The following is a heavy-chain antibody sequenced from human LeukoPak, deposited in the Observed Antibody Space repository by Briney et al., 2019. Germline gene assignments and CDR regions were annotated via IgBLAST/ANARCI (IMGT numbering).Heavy chain of an antibody. CDR1: GFTVSSNY. CDR2: IYSGGST. D-gene: IGHD4-17*01. CDR3: ARIGDYAPHDAFDI. J-gene: IGHJ3*02. V-gene: IGHV3-66*01. Sequence: GGSLRLSCAASGFTVSSNYMSWVRQAPGKGLEWVSVIYSGGSTYYADSVKGRFTISRDNSTNTLYLQVNSLRAEDTAVYYCARIGDYAPHDAFDIWGQGTMVTVSS.